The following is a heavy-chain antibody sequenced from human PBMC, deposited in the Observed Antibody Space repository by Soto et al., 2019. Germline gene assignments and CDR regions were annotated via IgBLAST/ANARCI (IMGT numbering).Heavy chain of an antibody. D-gene: IGHD6-19*01. Sequence: EVQLVESGGGLVKPGESLRVSCAASGFTFSYYSLHWVRQAPGKGLEWVSSISGSSTYIYYADRVKGRFNISRDNAKISLYLRMDSLRAEDTAVYYCARGDGTGLYNSGWSPRYWGQGTLVTVSS. CDR3: ARGDGTGLYNSGWSPRY. J-gene: IGHJ4*02. CDR2: ISGSSTYI. V-gene: IGHV3-21*04. CDR1: GFTFSYYS.